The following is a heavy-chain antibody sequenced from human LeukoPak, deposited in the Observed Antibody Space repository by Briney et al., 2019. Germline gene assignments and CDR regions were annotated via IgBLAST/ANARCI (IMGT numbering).Heavy chain of an antibody. J-gene: IGHJ5*02. CDR2: IKQDGSEK. Sequence: GGSLRLSCVASRFTFSSYWMSWVRQTPGKGLEWVANIKQDGSEKYYVDSVKGRFTISRDNAKNSLYLQMNSLRAEDTAVYYCARDLPFEWELLETGLWFDPWGQGTLVTVSS. CDR3: ARDLPFEWELLETGLWFDP. D-gene: IGHD1-26*01. V-gene: IGHV3-7*01. CDR1: RFTFSSYW.